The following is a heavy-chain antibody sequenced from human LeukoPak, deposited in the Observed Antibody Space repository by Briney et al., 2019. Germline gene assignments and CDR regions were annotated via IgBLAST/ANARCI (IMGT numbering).Heavy chain of an antibody. CDR1: GGTFSSYA. V-gene: IGHV1-69*05. CDR3: AIWGQQLAFDY. D-gene: IGHD6-13*01. CDR2: IIPIFGTA. Sequence: ASVKVSCKASGGTFSSYAISWVRQAPGQGVERMGGIIPIFGTANYAQKFQGRVTITTDESTSTAYMELSSLRSEDTAVYYCAIWGQQLAFDYWGQGTLVTVSS. J-gene: IGHJ4*02.